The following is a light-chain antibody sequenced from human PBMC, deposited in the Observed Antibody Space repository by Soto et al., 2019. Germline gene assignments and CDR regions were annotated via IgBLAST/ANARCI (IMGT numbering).Light chain of an antibody. CDR1: QSLLHGNGYNY. J-gene: IGKJ2*01. CDR2: LGS. CDR3: MEALQTPFT. V-gene: IGKV2-28*01. Sequence: DIVMTQSPLSLPVTPGEPASISCRSSQSLLHGNGYNYLDWYLQKPGQSPQLLIYLGSNRASGVPDRFSGSGSGTDFTLKISRVEAEDVGIYYCMEALQTPFTFGQGTKVDIK.